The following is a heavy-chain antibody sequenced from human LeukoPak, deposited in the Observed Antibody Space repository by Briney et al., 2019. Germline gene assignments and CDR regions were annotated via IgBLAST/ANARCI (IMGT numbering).Heavy chain of an antibody. CDR1: GFTFSSYG. CDR2: IRYDGSNK. Sequence: GESLKISCAASGFTFSSYGMHWVRQAPGKGLEWVAFIRYDGSNKYYADSVKGRFTISRDNSKSTLYLQMNSLRAEDTAVYYCAKDKGHPHLYYFDYWGQGTLVTVSS. CDR3: AKDKGHPHLYYFDY. V-gene: IGHV3-30*02. J-gene: IGHJ4*02.